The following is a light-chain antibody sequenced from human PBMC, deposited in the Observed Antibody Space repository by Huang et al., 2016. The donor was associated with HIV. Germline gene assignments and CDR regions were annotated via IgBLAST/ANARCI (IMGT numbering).Light chain of an antibody. J-gene: IGKJ2*01. Sequence: AIRMTQSPSSLSASTGDRVTLTCRASQGISSYLAWYQQKPGKAPKLLMSGASTLQSGVPLRFSGSGFGTEFTLTIDGLQSEDLGTYHCQQYYIYPHAFGQGTKLEI. CDR2: GAS. CDR3: QQYYIYPHA. CDR1: QGISSY. V-gene: IGKV1-8*01.